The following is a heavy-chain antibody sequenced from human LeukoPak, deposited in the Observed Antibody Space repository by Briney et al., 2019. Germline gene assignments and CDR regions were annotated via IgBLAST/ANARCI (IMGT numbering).Heavy chain of an antibody. V-gene: IGHV1-2*02. Sequence: ASVKVSCKASGYTFTDYYMHWVRQAPGPGLEWMGWINPNSGGTDYAQKFQGRVTMIRDTSISTAYMELSRLTSDDTAVYYCARGRYCSVTSCSDFDSWGQGTLVTVSS. CDR3: ARGRYCSVTSCSDFDS. D-gene: IGHD2-2*01. CDR2: INPNSGGT. CDR1: GYTFTDYY. J-gene: IGHJ4*02.